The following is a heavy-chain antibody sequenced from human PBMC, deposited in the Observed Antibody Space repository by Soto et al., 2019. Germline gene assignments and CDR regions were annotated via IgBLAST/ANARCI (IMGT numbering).Heavy chain of an antibody. J-gene: IGHJ4*02. V-gene: IGHV3-7*01. CDR3: ARGNWGSRPLDY. Sequence: GWSLRLSCASSVFTFISYWMSWARQAPGKGLEWVANIKQDESEKYYVDPVKGRFTVSRDNAKNSLYLQMNSLRAEDTAVYYCARGNWGSRPLDYWGQGTLVTVSS. CDR2: IKQDESEK. D-gene: IGHD7-27*01. CDR1: VFTFISYW.